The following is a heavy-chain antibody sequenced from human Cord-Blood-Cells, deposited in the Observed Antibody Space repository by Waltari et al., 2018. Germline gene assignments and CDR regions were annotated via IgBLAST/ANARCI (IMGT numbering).Heavy chain of an antibody. CDR1: GFTFSSYG. CDR3: ARDYEGIAARPGAFDI. V-gene: IGHV3-33*01. J-gene: IGHJ3*02. Sequence: QVQLVESGGGVVQPGRSLRLSCAASGFTFSSYGMHWVRQAPGKGLEWVAVIWYDGSNKYYADSVKGRFTISRDNSKNTLYLQMNSLRAEDTAVYYCARDYEGIAARPGAFDIWGQGTMVTVSS. D-gene: IGHD6-6*01. CDR2: IWYDGSNK.